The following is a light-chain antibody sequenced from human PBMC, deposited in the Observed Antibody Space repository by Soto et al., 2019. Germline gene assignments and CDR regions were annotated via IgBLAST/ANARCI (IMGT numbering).Light chain of an antibody. V-gene: IGLV7-43*01. J-gene: IGLJ3*02. CDR1: TGAVTTGNY. CDR2: TTD. Sequence: QAVVTPEPSLTVSPGGTVTLTCASSTGAVTTGNYASWFQQKPGQAPRTLIYTTDNRHSWTPARFSGSLLGGKAALTLSSVQPEDEADYYCLLYFGGAQLVFGGGTKVTVL. CDR3: LLYFGGAQLV.